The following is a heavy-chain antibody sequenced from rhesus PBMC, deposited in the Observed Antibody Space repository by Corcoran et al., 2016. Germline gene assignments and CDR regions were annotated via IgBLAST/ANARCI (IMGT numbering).Heavy chain of an antibody. J-gene: IGHJ5-2*02. Sequence: IRQPPGKGLEWIGYIYGSSGSTNYNPSLKNRVTISKDASKNQFSLKLSSVTAADTAVYYCARDSGKYCTGTGCYDVWGRGVLVTVSS. V-gene: IGHV4-76*01. CDR3: ARDSGKYCTGTGCYDV. D-gene: IGHD2-21*01. CDR2: IYGSSGST.